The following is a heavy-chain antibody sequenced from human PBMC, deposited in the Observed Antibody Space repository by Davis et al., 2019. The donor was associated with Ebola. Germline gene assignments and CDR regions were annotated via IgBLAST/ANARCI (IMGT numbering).Heavy chain of an antibody. CDR2: IKPDEGEK. CDR3: ARGGFYFYGMDV. J-gene: IGHJ6*02. Sequence: GESLKISCAASGFIFSNYWMSWVRQAPGKGPEWVAIIKPDEGEKYYADSVKGRFTISRDNSKNTLYLQMNSLRAEDTAVYYCARGGFYFYGMDVWGQGTTVTVSS. D-gene: IGHD2/OR15-2a*01. CDR1: GFIFSNYW. V-gene: IGHV3-7*01.